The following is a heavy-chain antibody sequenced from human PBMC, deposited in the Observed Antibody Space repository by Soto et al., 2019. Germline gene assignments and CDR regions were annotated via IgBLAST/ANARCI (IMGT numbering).Heavy chain of an antibody. CDR3: AREPEHYNYGMDV. Sequence: PGESLNISCRGSGYSVTSYWIGWVRQMPGKGLEWMGIIYPGDSDTRYSPSFQGQVTISADKSISTAYLQWSSLKASDTAMYYCAREPEHYNYGMDVWGQGTTVTVSS. V-gene: IGHV5-51*01. J-gene: IGHJ6*02. CDR1: GYSVTSYW. CDR2: IYPGDSDT.